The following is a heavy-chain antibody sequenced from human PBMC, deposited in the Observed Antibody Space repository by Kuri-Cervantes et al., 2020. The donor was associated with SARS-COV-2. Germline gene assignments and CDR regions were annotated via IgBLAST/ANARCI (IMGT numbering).Heavy chain of an antibody. Sequence: GESLKISCAASGYSFSTNVMAWVRQAPGKGLEWVATMSGSGASTHYADSVNGRFTISRDNSKNMLYLQMYSLRAEDTAVYYCAKTSGYNHYFAYWGQGSLVTVSS. CDR3: AKTSGYNHYFAY. J-gene: IGHJ4*02. D-gene: IGHD5-24*01. CDR2: MSGSGAST. CDR1: GYSFSTNV. V-gene: IGHV3-23*01.